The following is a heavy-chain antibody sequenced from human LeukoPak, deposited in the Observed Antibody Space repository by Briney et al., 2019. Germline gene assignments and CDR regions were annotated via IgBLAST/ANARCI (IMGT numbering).Heavy chain of an antibody. J-gene: IGHJ4*02. V-gene: IGHV3-30*16. CDR1: GFTFSNDG. CDR3: ASPEHYTNGGAFDY. CDR2: ISSDGANQ. D-gene: IGHD1/OR15-1a*01. Sequence: GGSVSLLWAADGFTFSNDGLHCVRHAAGKGNEWLAVISSDGANQYYADSVKGRFTISRDNAKNILYLQMNSLRGEDTAVYYCASPEHYTNGGAFDYWGQGSLVTVSS.